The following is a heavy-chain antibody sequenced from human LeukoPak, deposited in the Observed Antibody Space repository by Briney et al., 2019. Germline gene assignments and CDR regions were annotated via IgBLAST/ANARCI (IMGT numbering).Heavy chain of an antibody. V-gene: IGHV3-48*01. CDR3: ARDRYGDYDFDY. CDR2: ISSSSRTT. Sequence: HSGGSLRLSCAASGFTFSSYSMNWVRQAPGKGLEWLSYISSSSRTTYYADSVKGRFTISRDNANNSLYLQMNSLRAEDTAVYYCARDRYGDYDFDYWGQGTLVTVSS. D-gene: IGHD4-17*01. J-gene: IGHJ4*02. CDR1: GFTFSSYS.